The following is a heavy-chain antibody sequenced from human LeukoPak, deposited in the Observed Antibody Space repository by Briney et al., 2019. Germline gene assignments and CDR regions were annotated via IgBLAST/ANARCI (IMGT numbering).Heavy chain of an antibody. D-gene: IGHD3-3*01. J-gene: IGHJ4*02. CDR1: GGSISSYY. V-gene: IGHV4-59*08. Sequence: PSETLSLTCTVSGGSISSYYWSWIRQPPGKGLEWIGYIYYSGSTNYNPSLKSRVTISVDTSKNQFSLKLSSVTAADTAVYYCARTRFLEWLLYSYYSDYWGQGTLVTVSS. CDR3: ARTRFLEWLLYSYYSDY. CDR2: IYYSGST.